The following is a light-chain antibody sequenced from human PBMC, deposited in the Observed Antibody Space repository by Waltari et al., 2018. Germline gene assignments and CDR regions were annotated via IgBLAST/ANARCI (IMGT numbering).Light chain of an antibody. V-gene: IGLV2-14*03. Sequence: QSALTQPASVSGSPGQSITVSFTGISNDVGIHNFVSWYQHHPGKAPKVVIYDVSYRPSGVSDRFSGSKSGNTASLTISGLQAEDEADYYCSSYTSNNAVFGGGTKLTVL. CDR3: SSYTSNNAV. J-gene: IGLJ3*02. CDR2: DVS. CDR1: SNDVGIHNF.